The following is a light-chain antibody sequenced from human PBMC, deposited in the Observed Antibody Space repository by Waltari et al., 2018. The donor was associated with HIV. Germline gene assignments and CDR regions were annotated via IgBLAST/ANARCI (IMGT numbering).Light chain of an antibody. CDR3: SSYTTRNTRV. V-gene: IGLV2-14*01. CDR2: EVS. J-gene: IGLJ3*02. CDR1: SSHAGVYNY. Sequence: QSALTQPASVSGSPEQSITISCTGTSSHAGVYNYVSWYQQHPGKAPKLMIYEVSNRPSGVSNRFSGSKSGNTASLTISGLQAEDEADYYCSSYTTRNTRVFGGGTTLTVL.